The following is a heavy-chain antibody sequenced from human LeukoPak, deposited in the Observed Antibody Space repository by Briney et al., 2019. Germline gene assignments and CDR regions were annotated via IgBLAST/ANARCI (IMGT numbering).Heavy chain of an antibody. CDR3: ARGGECSGSYYDWFDP. Sequence: GASVKVSCKASGYTFASYDINWVRQATGQGLEWMGWMNPNSGNTGYAQKFQGRVTITRNTSISTAYMELSSLRSEDTAVYYCARGGECSGSYYDWFDPWGQGTLVTVSS. CDR2: MNPNSGNT. V-gene: IGHV1-8*03. J-gene: IGHJ5*02. CDR1: GYTFASYD. D-gene: IGHD1-26*01.